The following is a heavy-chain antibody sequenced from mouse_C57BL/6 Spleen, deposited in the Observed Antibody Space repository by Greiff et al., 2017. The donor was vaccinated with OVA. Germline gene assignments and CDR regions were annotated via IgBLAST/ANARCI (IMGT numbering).Heavy chain of an antibody. CDR3: ARHYYGSSYRYFDV. J-gene: IGHJ1*03. CDR2: ISGGGGNT. CDR1: GFTFSSYT. Sequence: DVMLVESGGGLVKPGGSLKLSCAASGFTFSSYTMSWVRQTPEKRLEWVATISGGGGNTYYPDSVKGRFTISRDNAKNTLYLQMSSLRSEDTALYYCARHYYGSSYRYFDVGGTGTTVTVSS. D-gene: IGHD1-1*01. V-gene: IGHV5-9*01.